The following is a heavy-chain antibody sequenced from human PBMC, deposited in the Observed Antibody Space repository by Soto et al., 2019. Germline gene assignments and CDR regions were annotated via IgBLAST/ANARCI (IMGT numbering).Heavy chain of an antibody. CDR1: GGSISSGRSY. V-gene: IGHV4-31*03. CDR3: ARYSAASGTYYFDF. J-gene: IGHJ4*01. D-gene: IGHD6-13*01. CDR2: ISHSGST. Sequence: PSETLSLTCTVSGGSISSGRSYWTWIRQHPGKGLEWIGYISHSGSTYYNPSLKSRITISADTSKNQFSLKLSSVTAADTGVYYCARYSAASGTYYFDFRGKGTFVTVSS.